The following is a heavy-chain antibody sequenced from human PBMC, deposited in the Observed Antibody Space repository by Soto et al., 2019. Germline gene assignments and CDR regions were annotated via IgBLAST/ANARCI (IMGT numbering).Heavy chain of an antibody. CDR2: IYYSGTT. J-gene: IGHJ4*02. Sequence: SETLSLTCTVSGGSISSRGYYWNWIRQHPGKGLEWIGYIYYSGTTYYNPSLKSRVTISVDTSKNQFSLKLTSVTAADTAVYYCATASPMIGRYWGYWGQGTLVTVPQ. D-gene: IGHD3-22*01. CDR3: ATASPMIGRYWGY. CDR1: GGSISSRGYY. V-gene: IGHV4-31*03.